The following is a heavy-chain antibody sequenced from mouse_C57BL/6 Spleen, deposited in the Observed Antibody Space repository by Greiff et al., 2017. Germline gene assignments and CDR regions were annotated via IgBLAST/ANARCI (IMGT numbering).Heavy chain of an antibody. Sequence: QVQLQQPGAELVRPGSSVKLSCKASGYTFTSYWMHWVKQRPIQGLEWIGNIDPSDSATHYNQKFKDKATLTVDKSSSTAYMQLSSLTSEDSAVYDGARSNYYGSSEVAYWGQGTLVTVSA. CDR1: GYTFTSYW. J-gene: IGHJ3*01. D-gene: IGHD1-1*01. CDR2: IDPSDSAT. V-gene: IGHV1-52*01. CDR3: ARSNYYGSSEVAY.